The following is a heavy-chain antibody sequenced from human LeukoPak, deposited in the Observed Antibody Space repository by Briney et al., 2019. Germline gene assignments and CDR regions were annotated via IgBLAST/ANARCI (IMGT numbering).Heavy chain of an antibody. CDR3: AKEGYYGSGRTSLDI. CDR2: ISYDGSNK. J-gene: IGHJ3*02. Sequence: GGSLRLSCAASGFTFSSYGMHWVRQAPGKGLEWVAVISYDGSNKYYADSVKGRFTISRDNSKNTLYLQMNSLRAEDTAVYYCAKEGYYGSGRTSLDIWGQETMVTVSS. V-gene: IGHV3-30*18. D-gene: IGHD3-10*01. CDR1: GFTFSSYG.